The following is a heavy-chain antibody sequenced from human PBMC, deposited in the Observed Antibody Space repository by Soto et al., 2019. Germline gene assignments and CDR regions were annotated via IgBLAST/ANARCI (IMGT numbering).Heavy chain of an antibody. CDR2: ISYDGSNK. D-gene: IGHD5-12*01. V-gene: IGHV3-30-3*01. J-gene: IGHJ6*02. Sequence: QVQLVESGGGVVQPGRSLRLSCAASGFTFSSYAMHWVRQAPGKGLEWVAVISYDGSNKYYADSVKGRFTISRDNSXSXVYLQMTSLRAKDTAVYYCARVYYRFNSGYGFSMDVWGQGTTVTVSS. CDR1: GFTFSSYA. CDR3: ARVYYRFNSGYGFSMDV.